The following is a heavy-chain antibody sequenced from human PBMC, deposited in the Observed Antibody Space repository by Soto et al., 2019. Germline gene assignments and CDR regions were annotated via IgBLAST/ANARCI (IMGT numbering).Heavy chain of an antibody. J-gene: IGHJ5*02. CDR3: ARDRYCIGGSCPKGVRWFDP. CDR2: IIPIFGTA. Sequence: SVKVSCKASVGTFSSYAISWVRQAPGQGLEWMGGIIPIFGTANYAQKFQGRVTITADESTSTAYMELSSLRSEDTPVYYCARDRYCIGGSCPKGVRWFDPWGQGTLVTVSS. V-gene: IGHV1-69*13. CDR1: VGTFSSYA. D-gene: IGHD2-15*01.